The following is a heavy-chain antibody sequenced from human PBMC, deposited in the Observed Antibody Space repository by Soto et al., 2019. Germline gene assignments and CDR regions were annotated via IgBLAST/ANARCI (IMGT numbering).Heavy chain of an antibody. D-gene: IGHD6-13*01. J-gene: IGHJ4*02. CDR1: GGSISNYY. Sequence: QVQLQESGPRLVKPSETLSLTCIVSGGSISNYYWSWIRQPPGKGLEWIGYIYYSGSTNYNPYLQSRVTISIDPSKNQFSLKLCSVTAADTAVYYCARAVLAATGHFAYWGQGSLVTVSS. CDR2: IYYSGST. CDR3: ARAVLAATGHFAY. V-gene: IGHV4-59*01.